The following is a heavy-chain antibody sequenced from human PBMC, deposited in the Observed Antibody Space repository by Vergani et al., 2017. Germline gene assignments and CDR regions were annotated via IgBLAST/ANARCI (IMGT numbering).Heavy chain of an antibody. Sequence: QVQLVQSGAEVKKPGSSVKVSCKASGGTFSSYIISWVRQAPGQGLEWMGRIIPTLGIANYAQKLQGRVTITADKSTSTAYMELSSLRSEDTAVYYCAGDQYDFWSGYSPGMDVWGQGTTVTVSS. V-gene: IGHV1-69*08. D-gene: IGHD3-3*01. CDR3: AGDQYDFWSGYSPGMDV. CDR2: IIPTLGIA. CDR1: GGTFSSYI. J-gene: IGHJ6*02.